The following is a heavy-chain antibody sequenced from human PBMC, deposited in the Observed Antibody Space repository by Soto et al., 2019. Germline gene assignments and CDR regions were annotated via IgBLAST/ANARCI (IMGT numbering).Heavy chain of an antibody. Sequence: GGSLRLSCAASGFTFSNYWMHWVRQTPGEGPVWASRINSDGSSTSYADSVKGRFTIPRDNAKNTLYLQMNSLRSEDTAVYYCARADVNYYDSSGYKYWGQGTLVTVSS. CDR2: INSDGSST. V-gene: IGHV3-74*01. J-gene: IGHJ4*02. CDR1: GFTFSNYW. CDR3: ARADVNYYDSSGYKY. D-gene: IGHD3-22*01.